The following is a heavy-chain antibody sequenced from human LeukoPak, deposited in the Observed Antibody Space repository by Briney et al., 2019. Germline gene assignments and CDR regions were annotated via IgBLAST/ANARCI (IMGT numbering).Heavy chain of an antibody. J-gene: IGHJ4*02. D-gene: IGHD6-13*01. V-gene: IGHV3-30*18. CDR2: ISYDGSNK. CDR3: AKDPYSSSRYGYYFDY. Sequence: GGSLRLSCAASGFTFSSYGMHWVRQAPGKGLEWVAVISYDGSNKYYADSVKGRFTISRDNSKNTLYLQMNSLRAEDTAVYYCAKDPYSSSRYGYYFDYWGQGTLVTVSS. CDR1: GFTFSSYG.